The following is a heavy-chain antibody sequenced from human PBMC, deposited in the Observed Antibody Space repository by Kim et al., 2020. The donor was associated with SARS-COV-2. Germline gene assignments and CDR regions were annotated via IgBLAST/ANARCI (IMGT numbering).Heavy chain of an antibody. D-gene: IGHD4-4*01. CDR2: IYYSGST. CDR1: GGSISSYY. Sequence: SETLSLTCTVSGGSISSYYWSWIRQPPGKGLEWIGYIYYSGSTNYNPSLKSRVTISVDTSKNQFSLKLSSVTAADTAVYYCARDLGHDYSSPWGMDVWGQGTTVTVSS. J-gene: IGHJ6*02. V-gene: IGHV4-59*13. CDR3: ARDLGHDYSSPWGMDV.